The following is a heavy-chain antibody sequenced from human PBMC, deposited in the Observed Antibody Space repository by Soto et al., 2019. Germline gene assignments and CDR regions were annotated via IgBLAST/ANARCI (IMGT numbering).Heavy chain of an antibody. D-gene: IGHD6-25*01. CDR2: IHYSGST. J-gene: IGHJ6*02. CDR3: AREPLPGVLSGYYNYGMDV. Sequence: QVQLQESGPGLVRPSQTLSLTCTVSGGSISSGDYYWMWIRQRPGKGLEWIGYIHYSGSTFYNPSLRSRVIISVATSKNQFFLKLNSVTAADTAVYYCAREPLPGVLSGYYNYGMDVWGQGTTVTVSS. V-gene: IGHV4-31*03. CDR1: GGSISSGDYY.